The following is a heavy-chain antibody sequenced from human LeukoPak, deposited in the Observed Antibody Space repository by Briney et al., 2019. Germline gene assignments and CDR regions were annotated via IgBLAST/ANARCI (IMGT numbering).Heavy chain of an antibody. V-gene: IGHV3-23*01. CDR3: GRDPNGDFVGAFDF. Sequence: GGSLRLSCAASGLNFSSYSMTWVRQPPGKGLEWFTSIRGSGDGTSYADSVKGRFTMSRDNYQNTLYLQMNSLRAEDTAIYYCGRDPNGDFVGAFDFWGQGTLVTVSS. D-gene: IGHD4-17*01. CDR2: IRGSGDGT. CDR1: GLNFSSYS. J-gene: IGHJ3*01.